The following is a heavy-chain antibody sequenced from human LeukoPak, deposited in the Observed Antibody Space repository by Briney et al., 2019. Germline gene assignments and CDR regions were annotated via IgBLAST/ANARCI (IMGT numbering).Heavy chain of an antibody. CDR1: GYTLTGYY. CDR2: ISAYNGNT. J-gene: IGHJ3*02. Sequence: GASVKVSCKASGYTLTGYYMHWVRQAPRQGLEWMGWISAYNGNTNYAQKLQGRVTMTTDTSTSTAYMELRSLRSDDTAVYYCARWGQQQNPIWGQGTMVTVSS. CDR3: ARWGQQQNPI. V-gene: IGHV1-18*04. D-gene: IGHD6-13*01.